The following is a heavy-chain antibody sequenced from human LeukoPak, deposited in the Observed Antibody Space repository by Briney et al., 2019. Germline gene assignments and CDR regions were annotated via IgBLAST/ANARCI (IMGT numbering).Heavy chain of an antibody. Sequence: ASVKVSCKAPGYTFTSYYMHWVRQAPGQGLGWMGIINPSGGSTSYAQKFQGRVTMTRDTSTSTVYMELSSLRSEDTAVYYCARDPPNCSSTSCYTKGEFDYWGQGTLVTVSS. J-gene: IGHJ4*02. D-gene: IGHD2-2*02. CDR3: ARDPPNCSSTSCYTKGEFDY. CDR2: INPSGGST. V-gene: IGHV1-46*01. CDR1: GYTFTSYY.